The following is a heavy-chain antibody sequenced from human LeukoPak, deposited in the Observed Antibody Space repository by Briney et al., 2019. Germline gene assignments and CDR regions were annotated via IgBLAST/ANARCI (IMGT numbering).Heavy chain of an antibody. V-gene: IGHV1-2*02. J-gene: IGHJ4*02. D-gene: IGHD1-26*01. CDR2: INPNSGGT. CDR1: GYTFTGYY. Sequence: ASVKVSCKASGYTFTGYYMHWVRQAPGQGLEWMGWINPNSGGTNYAQKFQGRVTMTRDTSISTAYMELSSLTSEDTALYFCATGKLYSGMNDGIPRPYYYFDHWGQGTLVTVSS. CDR3: ATGKLYSGMNDGIPRPYYYFDH.